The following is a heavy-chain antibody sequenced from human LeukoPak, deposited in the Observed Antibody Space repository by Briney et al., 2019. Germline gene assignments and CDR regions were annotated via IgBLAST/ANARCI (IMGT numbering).Heavy chain of an antibody. Sequence: SQTLSLTCAISGDSVSSNSAAWNWIRQSPSRGLEWLGRTYYRSKWYNDYAVSVKSRITINPDTSKNQFSLQLNSVTPEDTAVYYCARAIEWYSSGWYFWFDPWGQGTLVTVSS. CDR2: TYYRSKWYN. V-gene: IGHV6-1*01. D-gene: IGHD6-19*01. CDR1: GDSVSSNSAA. CDR3: ARAIEWYSSGWYFWFDP. J-gene: IGHJ5*02.